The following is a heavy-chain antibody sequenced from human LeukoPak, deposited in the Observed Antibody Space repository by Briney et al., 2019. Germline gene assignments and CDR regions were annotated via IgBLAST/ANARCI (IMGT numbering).Heavy chain of an antibody. CDR2: VSGSGGNT. J-gene: IGHJ4*02. CDR1: GFTFNSYA. D-gene: IGHD3-3*01. CDR3: AKVRRRDSKSPGDARVDY. V-gene: IGHV3-23*01. Sequence: GGSLRLSCAASGFTFNSYAMSWVRQAPGKGLEWVSGVSGSGGNTDYSDSVRGRFTISRDNSDNTLYLQMNSLRAEDTALYYFAKVRRRDSKSPGDARVDYWGQGTLVTVSS.